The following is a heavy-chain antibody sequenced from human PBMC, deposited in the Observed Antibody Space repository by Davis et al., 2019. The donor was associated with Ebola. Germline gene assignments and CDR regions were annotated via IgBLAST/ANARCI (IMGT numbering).Heavy chain of an antibody. Sequence: GGSLRLSCAASGFTFSSYGMHWVRQAPGKGLEWVAVIWYDGSNKYYADSVKGRFTISRDNSKNTLYLQMNSLRAEDTAVYYCAKVAVAVNWYFDLWGRGTLVTVSS. CDR1: GFTFSSYG. V-gene: IGHV3-30*02. D-gene: IGHD6-19*01. CDR3: AKVAVAVNWYFDL. J-gene: IGHJ2*01. CDR2: IWYDGSNK.